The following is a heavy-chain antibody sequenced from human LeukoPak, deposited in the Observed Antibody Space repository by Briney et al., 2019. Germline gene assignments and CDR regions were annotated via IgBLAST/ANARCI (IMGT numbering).Heavy chain of an antibody. CDR3: AKASPREWRFFDY. Sequence: GGSLRLSCAASGFTFSSYWMHWVRQAPGKGLVWVSRINIDGSSTSYADSVKGRFPILRDNAKNTVYLQMNSLRAEDTAVYYCAKASPREWRFFDYWGQGTLVTVSS. CDR1: GFTFSSYW. J-gene: IGHJ4*02. V-gene: IGHV3-74*01. CDR2: INIDGSST. D-gene: IGHD3-3*01.